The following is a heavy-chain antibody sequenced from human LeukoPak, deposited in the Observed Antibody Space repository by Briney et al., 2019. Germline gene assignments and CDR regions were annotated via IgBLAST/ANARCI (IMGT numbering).Heavy chain of an antibody. V-gene: IGHV4-34*01. CDR2: INHSGST. CDR3: ARVLPPITMVRGVMGDAFDI. Sequence: PSETLSLTCAVYGGSFSGYYWSWIRQPPGKGLEWIGEINHSGSTNYNPSLKSRVTISVDTSKNQFSLKLSSVTAADTAVYYCARVLPPITMVRGVMGDAFDIWGQGTMVTVSS. J-gene: IGHJ3*02. D-gene: IGHD3-10*01. CDR1: GGSFSGYY.